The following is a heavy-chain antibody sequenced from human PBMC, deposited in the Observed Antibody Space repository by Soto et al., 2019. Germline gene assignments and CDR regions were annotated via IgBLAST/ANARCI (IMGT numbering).Heavy chain of an antibody. J-gene: IGHJ6*02. D-gene: IGHD5-18*01. CDR3: AKDQSIVDTAMAIYYYYGMDV. CDR2: ISYDGSNK. Sequence: GGSLRLSCAASGFTFSSYGMHWVRQAPGKGLEWVAVISYDGSNKYYADSVKGRFTISRDNSKNTLYLQMNSLRAEDTAVYYCAKDQSIVDTAMAIYYYYGMDVWGQVTTVTVSS. CDR1: GFTFSSYG. V-gene: IGHV3-30*18.